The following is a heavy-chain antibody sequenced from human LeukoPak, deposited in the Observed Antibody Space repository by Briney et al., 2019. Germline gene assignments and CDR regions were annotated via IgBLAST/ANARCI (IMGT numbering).Heavy chain of an antibody. CDR1: VGTFGSYA. J-gene: IGHJ4*02. V-gene: IGHV1-69*04. Sequence: SVKVSCKASVGTFGSYAISWVRQASGQGLEWMGRIIPILGIANYAQKFQGRVTITADKSTSTAYMELSSLRSEDTAVYYCARDPERDPYPYYFDYWGQGTLVTVSS. CDR3: ARDPERDPYPYYFDY. CDR2: IIPILGIA.